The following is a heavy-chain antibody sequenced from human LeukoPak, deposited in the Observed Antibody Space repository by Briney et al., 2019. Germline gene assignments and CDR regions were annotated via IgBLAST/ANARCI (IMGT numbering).Heavy chain of an antibody. V-gene: IGHV4-59*01. CDR1: GGSISSYY. D-gene: IGHD3-3*01. J-gene: IGHJ4*02. CDR2: IYYSGST. Sequence: SETLSLTCTVSGGSISSYYWSWIRQPPGKGLEWIGYIYYSGSTNYNPSLKSRVTISVDTSKNQFSLKLSSVTAADTAVYYCARGSRLTIFEHWGQGTLVTVSS. CDR3: ARGSRLTIFEH.